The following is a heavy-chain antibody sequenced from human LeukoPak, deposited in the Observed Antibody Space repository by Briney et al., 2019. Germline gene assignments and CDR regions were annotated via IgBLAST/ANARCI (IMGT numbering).Heavy chain of an antibody. J-gene: IGHJ5*02. V-gene: IGHV1-2*02. CDR3: AREYPGIAAAGISYNWFDP. CDR2: INPNSGGT. Sequence: ASVKVSCKASGYTFTGYYMHWVRQAPGQGLEWMGWINPNSGGTNYAQKFQGRVTMTRDTSISTAYIELSRLRSDDTAVYYCAREYPGIAAAGISYNWFDPWGQGTLVTVSS. D-gene: IGHD6-13*01. CDR1: GYTFTGYY.